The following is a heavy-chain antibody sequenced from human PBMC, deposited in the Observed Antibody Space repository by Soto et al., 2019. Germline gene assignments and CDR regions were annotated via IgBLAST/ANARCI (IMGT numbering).Heavy chain of an antibody. Sequence: GGSLRLSCEASGFTFSNAWMSWVRQAPGKGLEWVGRINTKTDGGTTDYAAPVKGRFTISRDDSKDTLYLQMNSLKTEDTAVYYCTTGMGDYLGQGTLVTVSS. J-gene: IGHJ4*02. CDR2: INTKTDGGTT. CDR3: TTGMGDY. V-gene: IGHV3-15*01. CDR1: GFTFSNAW. D-gene: IGHD2-8*01.